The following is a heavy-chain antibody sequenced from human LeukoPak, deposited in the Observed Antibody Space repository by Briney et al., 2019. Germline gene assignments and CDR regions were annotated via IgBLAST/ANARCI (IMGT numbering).Heavy chain of an antibody. V-gene: IGHV3-33*08. J-gene: IGHJ4*02. D-gene: IGHD2-2*02. CDR2: IWYDGSNK. CDR3: ARGWPIPATHPIDY. Sequence: GGSLRLSCAASGFTFTSYDMHWVRQAPGKGLEGVAVIWYDGSNKYYADSVKGRFTISRDSSKNTLFLQMNSLRAEDTAVYYCARGWPIPATHPIDYWGQGALVTVSS. CDR1: GFTFTSYD.